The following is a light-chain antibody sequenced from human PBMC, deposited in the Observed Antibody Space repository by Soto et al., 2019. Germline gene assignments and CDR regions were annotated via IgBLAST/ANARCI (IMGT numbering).Light chain of an antibody. CDR1: SSNIGAGYD. CDR2: GNS. J-gene: IGLJ2*01. V-gene: IGLV1-40*01. CDR3: QSYDSGLRGVV. Sequence: QSVLTQPPSVSGAPGQRVTISCTGSSSNIGAGYDVHWYQQLPGTAPKLLIYGNSNRPSGVPDRFSGSKSGTSASLAITGLQAEDEADYSCQSYDSGLRGVVFGGGTQLTVL.